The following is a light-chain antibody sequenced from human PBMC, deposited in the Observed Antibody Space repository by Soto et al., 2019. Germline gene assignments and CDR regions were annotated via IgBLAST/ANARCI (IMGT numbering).Light chain of an antibody. Sequence: DIQMTQSPSSLSASVGDRVTITCRASRSIGNYLNWYQQKPESAPKLLIYLTSSLQSGVPLRFSGSGSGTDFTLTISSLQPEDFATYYCQQSYSTPYSFGQGTKVDIK. CDR1: RSIGNY. CDR3: QQSYSTPYS. J-gene: IGKJ2*01. CDR2: LTS. V-gene: IGKV1-39*01.